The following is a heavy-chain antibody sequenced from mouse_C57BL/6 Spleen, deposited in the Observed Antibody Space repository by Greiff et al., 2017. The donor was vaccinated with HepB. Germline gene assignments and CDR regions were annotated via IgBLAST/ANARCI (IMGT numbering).Heavy chain of an antibody. CDR2: INPSSGYT. CDR1: GYTFTSYW. D-gene: IGHD2-4*01. CDR3: AVYYDYDWYFDV. V-gene: IGHV1-7*01. J-gene: IGHJ1*03. Sequence: VQVVESGAELAKPGASVKLSCKASGYTFTSYWMHWVKQRPGQGLEWIGYINPSSGYTKYNQKFKDKAKLTADKSSSTAYMQLSSLTYEDSAVYYCAVYYDYDWYFDVWGTGTTVTVSS.